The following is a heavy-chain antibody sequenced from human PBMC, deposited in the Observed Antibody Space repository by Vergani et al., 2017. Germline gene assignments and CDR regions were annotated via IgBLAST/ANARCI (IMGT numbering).Heavy chain of an antibody. CDR1: GFTVSSNY. V-gene: IGHV3-53*01. J-gene: IGHJ4*02. Sequence: EVQLVESGGGLIQPGGSLRLSCAASGFTVSSNYMSWVRQAPGKGLEWVSVIYSGGSTYYADSVKGRFTISRDNSKNTLYLQMNSLRAEDTAVYYCARIYDFWSGGYYDYWGQGTLVTVSS. D-gene: IGHD3-3*01. CDR3: ARIYDFWSGGYYDY. CDR2: IYSGGST.